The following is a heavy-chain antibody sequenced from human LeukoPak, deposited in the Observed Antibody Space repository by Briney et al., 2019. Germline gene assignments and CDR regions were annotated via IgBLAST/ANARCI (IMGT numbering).Heavy chain of an antibody. V-gene: IGHV4-31*03. CDR3: ARQVCSSTSCYPYYYYGMDV. CDR2: IYYSRST. D-gene: IGHD2-2*01. Sequence: PSQTLSLTCTVSGGSISGGEYYWNWIRQHPGKGLEWIGYIYYSRSTYYNPSLKSRVTISVDTSKNQFSLKLSSVTAADTAVYYCARQVCSSTSCYPYYYYGMDVWGQGTTVTVSS. J-gene: IGHJ6*02. CDR1: GGSISGGEYY.